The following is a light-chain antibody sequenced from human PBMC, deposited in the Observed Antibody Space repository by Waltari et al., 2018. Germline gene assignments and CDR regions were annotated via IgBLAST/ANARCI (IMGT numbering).Light chain of an antibody. CDR2: EVS. V-gene: IGLV2-14*01. CDR3: SSYTSSSRRV. J-gene: IGLJ2*01. Sequence: QSALTQPASVSGSPGQSITISCTGTSSDVGGYHYVSWYQQHPGKAPKLMIYEVSNRPSGVSNRFSGSKSGNTASLTISGLQAEDEADYYCSSYTSSSRRVFGGGTKLTVL. CDR1: SSDVGGYHY.